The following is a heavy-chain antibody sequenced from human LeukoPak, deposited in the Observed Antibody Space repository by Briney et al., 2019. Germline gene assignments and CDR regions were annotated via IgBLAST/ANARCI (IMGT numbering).Heavy chain of an antibody. J-gene: IGHJ4*02. D-gene: IGHD6-13*01. CDR3: ARGSRIAAAGIDY. CDR2: ISYDGSNK. CDR1: GFTFSSYA. V-gene: IGHV3-30*04. Sequence: GGSLRLSCAASGFTFSSYAMHWVRQAPGKGLEWVAVISYDGSNKYYADSVKGRFTISRDNSKNTLYLQMNSLRAEDTAVYYCARGSRIAAAGIDYWGQGTLVTVSS.